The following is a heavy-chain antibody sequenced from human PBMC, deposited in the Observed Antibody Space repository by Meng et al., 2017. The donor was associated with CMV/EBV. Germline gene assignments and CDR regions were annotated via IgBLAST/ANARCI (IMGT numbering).Heavy chain of an antibody. CDR3: ARGSWFDP. CDR1: GGSFSGYY. J-gene: IGHJ5*02. Sequence: SETLSLTCAVYGGSFSGYYWSWIRQPPGKGLEWIGEINHSGSTNYNPSLKSRVTISVDTSKNQFALKLSSVTAADTAVYYCARGSWFDPWGQGTLVTVSS. V-gene: IGHV4-34*01. CDR2: INHSGST.